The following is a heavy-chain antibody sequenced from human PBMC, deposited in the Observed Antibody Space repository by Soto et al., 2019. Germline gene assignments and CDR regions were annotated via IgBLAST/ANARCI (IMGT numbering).Heavy chain of an antibody. V-gene: IGHV1-8*01. D-gene: IGHD2-15*01. Sequence: GGPVKGSRKGSGYNLPHYDINWGRQATGQGLEWMGWMNPNSGNTGYAQKFQGRVTMTRNTSISTAYMELSSLRSEDTAVYYCARGGRTPFDPWGQGTLVTVSS. CDR3: ARGGRTPFDP. CDR1: GYNLPHYD. CDR2: MNPNSGNT. J-gene: IGHJ5*02.